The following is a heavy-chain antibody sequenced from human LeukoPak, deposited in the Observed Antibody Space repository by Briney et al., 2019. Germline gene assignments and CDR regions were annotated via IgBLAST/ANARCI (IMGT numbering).Heavy chain of an antibody. D-gene: IGHD6-19*01. Sequence: GSSVKVSXKASGGTFRSYAISWVRQAPGQGLEWMGGIIPIFGTANYAQKFQGRVTITTDESTSTAYMELSSLRSEDTAVYYCASSSKGYSSGFYYYYYMDVWGKGTTVTVSS. CDR1: GGTFRSYA. V-gene: IGHV1-69*05. CDR3: ASSSKGYSSGFYYYYYMDV. J-gene: IGHJ6*03. CDR2: IIPIFGTA.